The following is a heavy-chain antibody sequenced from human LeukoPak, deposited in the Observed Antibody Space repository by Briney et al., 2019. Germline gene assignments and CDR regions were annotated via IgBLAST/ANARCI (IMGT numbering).Heavy chain of an antibody. V-gene: IGHV3-53*01. CDR3: ARDVPLAAAGTNY. CDR1: GFTFSSYG. D-gene: IGHD6-13*01. Sequence: GGSLRLSCAASGFTFSSYGMHWVRQAPGKGLEWVSVIYSGGSTYYADSVKGRFTISRDNSKNTLYLQMNSLRAEDTAVYYCARDVPLAAAGTNYWGQGTLVTVSS. J-gene: IGHJ4*02. CDR2: IYSGGST.